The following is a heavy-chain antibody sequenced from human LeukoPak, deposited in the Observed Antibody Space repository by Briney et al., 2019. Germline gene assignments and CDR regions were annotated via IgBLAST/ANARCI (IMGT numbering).Heavy chain of an antibody. D-gene: IGHD6-19*01. Sequence: GGSLRLSCSASGFTFSSYWMHWLRQAPGKGLVWVSRINSDGSSTIHADSVKGRFTISRDNAKDTLYLQMNSLRAEYTAVYYCAREVSSSGWSSFDYWGQGTLVTVSS. CDR2: INSDGSST. CDR1: GFTFSSYW. CDR3: AREVSSSGWSSFDY. V-gene: IGHV3-74*01. J-gene: IGHJ4*02.